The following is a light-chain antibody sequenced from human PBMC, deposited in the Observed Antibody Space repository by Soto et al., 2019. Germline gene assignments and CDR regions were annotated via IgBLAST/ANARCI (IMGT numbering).Light chain of an antibody. CDR1: SSDVAGYNF. CDR3: TSYTNTIIPWV. V-gene: IGLV2-14*01. J-gene: IGLJ3*02. CDR2: EVY. Sequence: QSVLTQPASVSGSPGQSITISCTGISSDVAGYNFVSWYQQHPGKAPKVIIYEVYNRPSGVSNRFSGSKPGNTASLTISGLQAEDEADYYCTSYTNTIIPWVFGGGTKVTVL.